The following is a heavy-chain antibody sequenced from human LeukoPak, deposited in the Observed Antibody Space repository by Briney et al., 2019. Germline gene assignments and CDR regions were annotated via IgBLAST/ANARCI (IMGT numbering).Heavy chain of an antibody. Sequence: PWASVKVSCKASGYTFTDYYIHWVRQAPGQGLEWMGWINPNSGGTNYAQKFQGRVTMTRDTSISTAYMELSRLRSDDTAVYYCARVRIQRFLEWLSLPTGGHDYGMDVWGQGTTVTVSS. CDR1: GYTFTDYY. CDR3: ARVRIQRFLEWLSLPTGGHDYGMDV. CDR2: INPNSGGT. V-gene: IGHV1-2*02. J-gene: IGHJ6*02. D-gene: IGHD3-3*01.